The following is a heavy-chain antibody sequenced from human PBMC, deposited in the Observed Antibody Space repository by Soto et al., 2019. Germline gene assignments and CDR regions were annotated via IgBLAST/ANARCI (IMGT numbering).Heavy chain of an antibody. J-gene: IGHJ4*02. D-gene: IGHD6-13*01. Sequence: EVQLVESGGGLVQPGGSLRLSCAASGFTFSTYWMNWVRQAPGKGLEWVANIKQDGNEVHYVDSVKGRFTISRDSAKNSLYLQMNSLRAEDTAVYYCARGAAAGFPFPDYWGQGTPVTVSS. CDR2: IKQDGNEV. CDR3: ARGAAAGFPFPDY. V-gene: IGHV3-7*04. CDR1: GFTFSTYW.